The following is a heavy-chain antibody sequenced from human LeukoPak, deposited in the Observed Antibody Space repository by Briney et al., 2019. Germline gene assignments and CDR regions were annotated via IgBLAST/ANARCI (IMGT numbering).Heavy chain of an antibody. CDR2: IYYSGST. D-gene: IGHD3-22*01. J-gene: IGHJ4*02. CDR3: ARVYAYYDSSGYYFDY. Sequence: PSETLSLTCTVSGGSISSYYWSWIRQPPGKGLEWIGYIYYSGSTNYNPSLKSRVTISVDTSKNQFSLKLSSVTAADTAVYYCARVYAYYDSSGYYFDYWGQGTLVTVSS. CDR1: GGSISSYY. V-gene: IGHV4-59*01.